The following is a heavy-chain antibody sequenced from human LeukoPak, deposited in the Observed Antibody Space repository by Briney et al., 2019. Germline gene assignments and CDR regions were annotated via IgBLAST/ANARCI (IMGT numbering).Heavy chain of an antibody. CDR3: ATYGRSSGCSWSSVGLAY. Sequence: ASVKVSCKVSGYTLTELSMHWVRQAPGKGLESMGGFDPEDGETIYAQKFQGRVTMTEDTSTDTAYMELSSLRSVDTAVYYCATYGRSSGCSWSSVGLAYWGQGTLVTVSS. CDR1: GYTLTELS. CDR2: FDPEDGET. V-gene: IGHV1-24*01. J-gene: IGHJ4*02. D-gene: IGHD3-22*01.